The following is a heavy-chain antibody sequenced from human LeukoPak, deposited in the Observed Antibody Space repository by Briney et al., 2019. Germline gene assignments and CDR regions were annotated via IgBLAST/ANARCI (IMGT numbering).Heavy chain of an antibody. D-gene: IGHD3-10*01. CDR3: ARGNYYGSGSYYTY. CDR1: GYTFTSYG. V-gene: IGHV1-18*01. CDR2: ISAYNGNT. J-gene: IGHJ4*02. Sequence: ASVKVSCKASGYTFTSYGISWVRQAPGQGLEWMGWISAYNGNTNYAQKFQGRVTMTRNTSISTAYMELSSLRSEDTAVYYCARGNYYGSGSYYTYWGQGTLVTVSS.